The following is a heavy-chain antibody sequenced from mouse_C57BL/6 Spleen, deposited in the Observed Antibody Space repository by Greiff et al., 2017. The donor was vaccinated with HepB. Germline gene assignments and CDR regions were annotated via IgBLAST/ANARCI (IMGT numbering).Heavy chain of an antibody. V-gene: IGHV5-6*01. D-gene: IGHD2-2*01. J-gene: IGHJ4*01. CDR1: GFTFSSYG. CDR3: ARQSTMVTTRYAMDY. CDR2: ISSGGSYT. Sequence: EVKLMESGGDLVKPGGSLKLSCAASGFTFSSYGMSWVRQTPDKRLEWVATISSGGSYTYYPDSVKGRFTISRDNAKNTLYLQMSSLKSEDTAMYYCARQSTMVTTRYAMDYWGQGTSVTVSS.